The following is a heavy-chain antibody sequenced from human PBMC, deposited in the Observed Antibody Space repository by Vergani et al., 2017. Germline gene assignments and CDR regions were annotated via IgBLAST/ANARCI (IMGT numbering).Heavy chain of an antibody. CDR2: IIPIFGTA. V-gene: IGHV1-69*01. Sequence: QVQLVQSGAEVKKPGSSVKVSCKASGGTFSSYAISWVRQAPGQGLEWMGGIIPIFGTANYAQKVQGRVTITADESTSTAYMELSSLRSEDTAVYYCASRTSPTTGGRSYYFYYMDVWGKGTMVTVSS. CDR3: ASRTSPTTGGRSYYFYYMDV. J-gene: IGHJ6*03. CDR1: GGTFSSYA. D-gene: IGHD1-1*01.